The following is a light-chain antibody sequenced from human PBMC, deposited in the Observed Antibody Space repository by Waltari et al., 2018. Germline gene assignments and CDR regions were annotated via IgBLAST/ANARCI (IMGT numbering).Light chain of an antibody. CDR2: EVS. V-gene: IGLV2-23*02. J-gene: IGLJ3*02. CDR3: CSYAGSSTWV. Sequence: SALTQPASVSGSPGQSITISCTGYSGDVGSYQLFSWYQHHPGKAPKLIISEVSERPSGVSSRFSGSKSGNTASLTISGLQAEDEAHYYCCSYAGSSTWVFGGGTRLTVL. CDR1: SGDVGSYQL.